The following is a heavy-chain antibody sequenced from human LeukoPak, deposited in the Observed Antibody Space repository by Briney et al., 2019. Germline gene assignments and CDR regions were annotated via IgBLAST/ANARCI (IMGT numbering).Heavy chain of an antibody. V-gene: IGHV1-2*02. CDR1: GYTFTNYG. CDR2: INPHSGGT. J-gene: IGHJ6*03. CDR3: AFWAPTYYYYYYMDV. D-gene: IGHD7-27*01. Sequence: ASVEVSCKASGYTFTNYGISWVRQAPGQGLEWMGWINPHSGGTNYAQNFQGRVTMTRDTSINTAYMELSSLRSDDTAVYYCAFWAPTYYYYYYMDVWGKGTTVTVSS.